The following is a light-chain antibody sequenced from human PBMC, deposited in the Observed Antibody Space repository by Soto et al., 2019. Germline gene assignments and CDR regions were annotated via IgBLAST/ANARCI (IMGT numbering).Light chain of an antibody. CDR2: AAS. CDR3: QQSYRTPWT. V-gene: IGKV1-39*01. J-gene: IGKJ1*01. Sequence: DIQMTQSPYSLSASVGDRVTITCRASQSISSYLNWYQQKQGKAHKLLIYAASSLQSGVPSRFIGSGAGTDFTLTISGMQPEYFATYYCQQSYRTPWTFGQGTQVEIK. CDR1: QSISSY.